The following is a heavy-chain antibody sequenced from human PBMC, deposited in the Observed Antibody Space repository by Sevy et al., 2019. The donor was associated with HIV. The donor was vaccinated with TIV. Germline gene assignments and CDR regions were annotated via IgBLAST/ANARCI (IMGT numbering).Heavy chain of an antibody. CDR3: ARESIAAAGDSDY. CDR1: GGSINNYY. Sequence: SETLSLTCTVSGGSINNYYWSWIRQPPGKGLEWIGYIYYSGSTNYNPSLKSRVTISVDTSKNQFSLKLSSVTAADTAVYYCARESIAAAGDSDYWGQGTLVTVSS. J-gene: IGHJ4*02. D-gene: IGHD6-13*01. CDR2: IYYSGST. V-gene: IGHV4-59*01.